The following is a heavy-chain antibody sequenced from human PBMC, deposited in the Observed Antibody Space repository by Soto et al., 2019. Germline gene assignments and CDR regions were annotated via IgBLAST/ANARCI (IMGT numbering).Heavy chain of an antibody. J-gene: IGHJ5*02. V-gene: IGHV4-31*03. Sequence: SETLSLTCTVSGGSISSGGYYWSWIRQHPGKGLEWIGYIYYSGSTYYNPSLKSRVTISVDTSKNQFSLKLSSVTAADTAVYYCAREQRGEWENAWRRGIDPWGQGTLVTVSS. CDR3: AREQRGEWENAWRRGIDP. CDR2: IYYSGST. CDR1: GGSISSGGYY. D-gene: IGHD1-26*01.